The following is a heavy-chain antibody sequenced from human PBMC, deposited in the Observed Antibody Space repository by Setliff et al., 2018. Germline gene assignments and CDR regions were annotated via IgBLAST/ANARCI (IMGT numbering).Heavy chain of an antibody. V-gene: IGHV3-7*03. CDR3: ARCSSWHSHYPHFNY. CDR2: INQDGSGK. J-gene: IGHJ4*02. CDR1: GFTFSSFW. Sequence: PGGSLRLSCAASGFTFSSFWMAWVRQSPGRGLEWVANINQDGSGKFYVDSVKGRFTISRDNSKNTLYLQMNSLRAEDMAIYYCARCSSWHSHYPHFNYWGQGTLVTVSS. D-gene: IGHD6-13*01.